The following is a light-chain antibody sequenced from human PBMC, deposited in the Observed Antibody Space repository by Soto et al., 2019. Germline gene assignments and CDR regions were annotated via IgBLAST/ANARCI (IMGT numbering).Light chain of an antibody. CDR3: AAWDDSLSGLVV. V-gene: IGLV2-11*01. CDR2: DVS. CDR1: SSDVGGYNY. J-gene: IGLJ2*01. Sequence: QSVLTQPRSVSGSPGQSVTISCTGTSSDVGGYNYVSWYQQHPGKAPKLMIYDVSKRPSGVPDRFSGSKSGTSASLAISGLRSEDEADYYCAAWDDSLSGLVVFGGGTKLTVL.